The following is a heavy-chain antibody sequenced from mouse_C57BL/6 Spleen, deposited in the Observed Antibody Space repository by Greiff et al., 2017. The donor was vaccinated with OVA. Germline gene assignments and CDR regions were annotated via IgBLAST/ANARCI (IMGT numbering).Heavy chain of an antibody. CDR2: IWSGGST. J-gene: IGHJ2*01. CDR3: ARSGTTVVAWDY. D-gene: IGHD1-1*01. V-gene: IGHV2-2*01. Sequence: QVQLKESGPGLVQPSQSLSITCTVSGFSLTSYGVHWVRQSPGKGLEWLGVIWSGGSTDYNAAFISRLSISKGNSKSQVFFKMNSLQADDTAIYYCARSGTTVVAWDYWGQGTTLTVSS. CDR1: GFSLTSYG.